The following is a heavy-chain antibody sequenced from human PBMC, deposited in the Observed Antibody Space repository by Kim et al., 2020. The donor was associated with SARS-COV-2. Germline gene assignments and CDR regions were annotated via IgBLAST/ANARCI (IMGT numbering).Heavy chain of an antibody. CDR3: ARHSKYNRDNGEDY. CDR1: GFTFSSSW. Sequence: GGSLRLSCAASGFTFSSSWMSWVRQAPGKGLEWVANIKEDGSEKYYVDSVKGRFTISRDNAKNSLYLQMNSLRAEDTAVYYCARHSKYNRDNGEDYWGQGTLVTVSS. V-gene: IGHV3-7*01. J-gene: IGHJ4*02. CDR2: IKEDGSEK. D-gene: IGHD3-10*01.